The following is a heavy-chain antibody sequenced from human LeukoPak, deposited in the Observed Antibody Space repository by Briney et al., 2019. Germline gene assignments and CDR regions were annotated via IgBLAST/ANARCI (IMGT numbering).Heavy chain of an antibody. CDR1: GGSISSYY. D-gene: IGHD5-12*01. CDR2: IYYSGST. CDR3: ASRDGYNLPFDY. Sequence: SETLSLTCTVSGGSISSYYWSWIRQPPGKGLERIGYIYYSGSTNYNPSLKSRVTISVDTSKNQFSLKLSSVTAADTAVYYCASRDGYNLPFDYWGQGTLVTVSS. J-gene: IGHJ4*02. V-gene: IGHV4-59*01.